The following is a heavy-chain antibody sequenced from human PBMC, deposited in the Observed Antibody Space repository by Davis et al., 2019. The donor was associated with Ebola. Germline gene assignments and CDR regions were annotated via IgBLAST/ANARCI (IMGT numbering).Heavy chain of an antibody. CDR2: INPSSRFT. V-gene: IGHV1-46*01. CDR1: GYTFTSNS. CDR3: ASGEFVDF. D-gene: IGHD3-10*01. J-gene: IGHJ4*02. Sequence: ASVKVSCKASGYTFTSNSIHWVRQAPGQGLEWMGIINPSSRFTNYEQKFQGRVTLTRDTSTSTVHMDLSSLKSEDTAIYYCASGEFVDFWGQGTLVTVSS.